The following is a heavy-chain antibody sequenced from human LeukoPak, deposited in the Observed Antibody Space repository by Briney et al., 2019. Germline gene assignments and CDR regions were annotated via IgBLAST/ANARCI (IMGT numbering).Heavy chain of an antibody. V-gene: IGHV3-23*01. CDR3: ARGMVTKFDC. J-gene: IGHJ4*02. D-gene: IGHD5-18*01. CDR1: GFTFSTYA. CDR2: VSGSGGST. Sequence: GGSLRLSCAASGFTFSTYAMSWVRQAPGKGLEWVSAVSGSGGSTYYADSVEGRFTISRDNSKNTLHLQMDSLRADDTAVYFCARGMVTKFDCWGQGTLVTVSS.